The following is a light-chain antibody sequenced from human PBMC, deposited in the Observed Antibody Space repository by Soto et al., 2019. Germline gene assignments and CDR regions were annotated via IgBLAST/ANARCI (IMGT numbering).Light chain of an antibody. J-gene: IGKJ4*01. CDR1: PSVSSD. CDR3: QQRSNWPPVT. CDR2: DAS. V-gene: IGKV3-11*01. Sequence: EIVLTQSPATLSLSRGERATLSCRASPSVSSDLAWYQQEPGQAPRLLIYDASNRATGIPARFSGSGSGTDFTLTISSLEPEDSGIYYCQQRSNWPPVTLGGGTKVEIK.